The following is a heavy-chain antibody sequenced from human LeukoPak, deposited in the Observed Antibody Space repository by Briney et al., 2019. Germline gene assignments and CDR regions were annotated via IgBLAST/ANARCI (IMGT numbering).Heavy chain of an antibody. CDR3: AREVEYQLLEGIRFDP. V-gene: IGHV1-69*06. Sequence: PGASVKVSCTASGGTFSSYAISWVRQAPGQGLEWMGAIIPIFGTANYAQKFQGRVTITADKSTSTAYMELSSLRSEDTAVYYCAREVEYQLLEGIRFDPWGQGTLVTVSS. CDR1: GGTFSSYA. D-gene: IGHD2-2*01. CDR2: IIPIFGTA. J-gene: IGHJ5*02.